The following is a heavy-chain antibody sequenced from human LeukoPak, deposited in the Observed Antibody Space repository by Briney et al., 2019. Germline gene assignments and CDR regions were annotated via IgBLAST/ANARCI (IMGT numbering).Heavy chain of an antibody. CDR3: ARDDPRGSGSPHAFDI. D-gene: IGHD3-10*01. V-gene: IGHV1-2*02. J-gene: IGHJ3*02. CDR2: INPNSGGT. Sequence: ASVKVSCKASGYTFTGYYMHWVRQAPGQGLEWMGWINPNSGGTNYAQKLQGRVTMTTDTSTSTAYMELRSLRSDDTAVYYCARDDPRGSGSPHAFDIWGQGTMITVSS. CDR1: GYTFTGYY.